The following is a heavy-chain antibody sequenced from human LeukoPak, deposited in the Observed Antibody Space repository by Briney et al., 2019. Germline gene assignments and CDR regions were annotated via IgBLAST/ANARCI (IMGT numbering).Heavy chain of an antibody. CDR1: GFTFSSYP. J-gene: IGHJ5*02. V-gene: IGHV3-21*01. CDR3: ARDDGSGSGWFDP. D-gene: IGHD3-10*01. Sequence: PAGSLTLSCAASGFTFSSYPMNWLRQAPGKGREWVSSISSSGSYIFYADSLRGRFTISRDNAKNSLYLQMNSLRAEDTAVYYCARDDGSGSGWFDPWGQGTLVTVSS. CDR2: ISSSGSYI.